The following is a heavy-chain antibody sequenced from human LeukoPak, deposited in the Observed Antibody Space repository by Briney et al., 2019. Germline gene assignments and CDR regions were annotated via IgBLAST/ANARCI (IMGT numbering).Heavy chain of an antibody. Sequence: GGSLRLSCAASGFTFSSYAMHWVRQAPGKGLEWVAVISYDGSNKYYADSVKGRSTISRDNSKNTLYLQMNSLRAEDTAVYYCARGGATTKNAGFDYWGQGTLVTVSS. J-gene: IGHJ4*02. CDR2: ISYDGSNK. CDR1: GFTFSSYA. D-gene: IGHD1-26*01. CDR3: ARGGATTKNAGFDY. V-gene: IGHV3-30-3*01.